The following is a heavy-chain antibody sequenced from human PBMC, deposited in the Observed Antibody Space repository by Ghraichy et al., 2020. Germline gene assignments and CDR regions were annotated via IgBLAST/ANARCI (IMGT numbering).Heavy chain of an antibody. CDR3: ARLPGYSGFEIFQKNAFDL. J-gene: IGHJ3*01. D-gene: IGHD5-12*01. V-gene: IGHV4-39*01. Sequence: SETLSLTCAVSGGSISTTSYYWGWIRQPPGKGLEWIGSVYYSGTTYYKSSLRSRVTISVDTSKNQFSLKLSSVTAADTAVYYCARLPGYSGFEIFQKNAFDLWGQGTMVTVSS. CDR2: VYYSGTT. CDR1: GGSISTTSYY.